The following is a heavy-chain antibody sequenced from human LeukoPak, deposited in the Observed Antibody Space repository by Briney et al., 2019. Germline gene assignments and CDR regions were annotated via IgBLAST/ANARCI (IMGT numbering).Heavy chain of an antibody. CDR1: GFTFSSYT. CDR3: ARVLLWFGDFSVKAFDI. J-gene: IGHJ3*02. CDR2: IYYSGST. Sequence: GPLRLSCAASGFTFSSYTMKWVRQAPGKGLEWIGSIYYSGSTYYNPSLKSRITISVDTFRSQVSLKMRSVTAADTAVYYCARVLLWFGDFSVKAFDIWGQGTMVTVSS. D-gene: IGHD3-10*01. V-gene: IGHV4-39*01.